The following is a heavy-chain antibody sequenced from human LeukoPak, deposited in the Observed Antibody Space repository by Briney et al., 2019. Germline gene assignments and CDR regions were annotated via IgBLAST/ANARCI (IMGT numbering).Heavy chain of an antibody. D-gene: IGHD3-3*01. CDR3: ARALLPNYDFWSGLDY. CDR2: ISYDGSNK. J-gene: IGHJ4*02. V-gene: IGHV3-30*03. Sequence: GGSLRLSCAASGFTFSSYGMHWARQAPGKGLEWVAVISYDGSNKYYADSVKGRFTISRDNSKNTLYLQMNSLRAGDTAVYYCARALLPNYDFWSGLDYWGQGTLVTVSS. CDR1: GFTFSSYG.